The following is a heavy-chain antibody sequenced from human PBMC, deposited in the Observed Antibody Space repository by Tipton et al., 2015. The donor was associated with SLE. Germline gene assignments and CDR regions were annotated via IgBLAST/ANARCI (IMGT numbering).Heavy chain of an antibody. V-gene: IGHV4-59*01. CDR3: ARTTIAYYYMDV. D-gene: IGHD4/OR15-4a*01. J-gene: IGHJ6*03. CDR1: GGSFSSYY. CDR2: VYYSGNT. Sequence: LRLSCTVSGGSFSSYYWSWVRQTPGKGLEWIGYVYYSGNTNYNPSLKRRVSISVDTSKNQFSLKLSSVTAADTAVYYCARTTIAYYYMDVWGKGATVTVSS.